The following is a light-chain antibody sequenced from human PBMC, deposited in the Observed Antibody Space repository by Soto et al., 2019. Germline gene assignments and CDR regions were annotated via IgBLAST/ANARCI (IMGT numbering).Light chain of an antibody. Sequence: AIQMTQSPSSLSASVGDRVTISCRASQGIRSDLAWYQQKPGKAPKLLIFAASTLQSGVPSRFSGRGSATDFTLTISSLQPEDFATYYCLQCYNFPRTFGQGTKVEIK. CDR1: QGIRSD. CDR2: AAS. CDR3: LQCYNFPRT. V-gene: IGKV1-6*01. J-gene: IGKJ1*01.